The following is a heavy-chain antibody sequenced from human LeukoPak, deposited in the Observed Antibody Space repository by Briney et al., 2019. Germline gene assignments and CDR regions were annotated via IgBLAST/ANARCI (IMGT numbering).Heavy chain of an antibody. V-gene: IGHV3-7*02. CDR1: GFTFNTFW. CDR2: IKQDGGER. D-gene: IGHD3-10*01. J-gene: IGHJ6*02. CDR3: AKVKTYYYGSGDMDV. Sequence: PGGSLRPSCAASGFTFNTFWMSWVRQAPGKGPEWVANIKQDGGERHYVDSVKGRFTISRDNAESSLYLQMNSLRAEDTAVYYCAKVKTYYYGSGDMDVWGQGTTVTVSS.